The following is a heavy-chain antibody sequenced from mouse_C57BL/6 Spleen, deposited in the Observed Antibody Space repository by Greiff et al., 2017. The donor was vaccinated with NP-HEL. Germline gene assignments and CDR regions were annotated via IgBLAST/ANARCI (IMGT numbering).Heavy chain of an antibody. D-gene: IGHD2-5*01. V-gene: IGHV1-19*01. J-gene: IGHJ1*03. CDR3: ARSYYSKREYFDV. CDR2: INPYNGGT. CDR1: GYTFTDYY. Sequence: VQLQQSGPVLVKPGASVKMSCKASGYTFTDYYMNWVKQSHGKSLEWIGVINPYNGGTSYNQKFKGKATLTVDKSSSTAYMELNSLTSEDSAVYYCARSYYSKREYFDVWGTGTTVTVSS.